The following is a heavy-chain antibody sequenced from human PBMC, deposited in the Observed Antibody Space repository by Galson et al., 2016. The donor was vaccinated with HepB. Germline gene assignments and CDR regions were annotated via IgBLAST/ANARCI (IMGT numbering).Heavy chain of an antibody. CDR3: AKDHPDYGDYFDY. D-gene: IGHD4-17*01. J-gene: IGHJ4*02. V-gene: IGHV3-30*18. CDR2: ISSDGSDK. CDR1: GFTFSSYG. Sequence: SLRLSCAASGFTFSSYGLHWVRQAPGKGLEWVAVISSDGSDKLYVGSVKGRFTISRDNSKNTLYLQMSSLRAEDTAVYYCAKDHPDYGDYFDYWGQGTLVTVSS.